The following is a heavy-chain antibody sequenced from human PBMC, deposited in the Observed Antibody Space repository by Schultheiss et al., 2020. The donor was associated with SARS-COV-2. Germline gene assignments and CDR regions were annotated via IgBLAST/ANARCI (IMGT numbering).Heavy chain of an antibody. V-gene: IGHV4-59*08. CDR2: IYYSGST. Sequence: GSLRLSCTVSGGSISSYYWSWIRQPPGKGLEWIGYIYYSGSTNYNPSLKSRVTISVDTSKNQFSLKLSSVTAADTAVYYCARRGCSGGSCYYSDWFDPWGQGTLVTVSS. CDR3: ARRGCSGGSCYYSDWFDP. D-gene: IGHD2-15*01. CDR1: GGSISSYY. J-gene: IGHJ5*02.